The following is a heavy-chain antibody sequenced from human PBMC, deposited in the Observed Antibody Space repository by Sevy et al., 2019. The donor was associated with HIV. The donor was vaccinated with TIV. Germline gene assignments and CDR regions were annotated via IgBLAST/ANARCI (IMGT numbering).Heavy chain of an antibody. V-gene: IGHV3-11*01. CDR2: ISSSGSTI. CDR3: ARIYYGSGSYRGYFDY. D-gene: IGHD3-10*01. J-gene: IGHJ4*02. CDR1: GFTFSDYY. Sequence: GGSLRLSCAASGFTFSDYYMSWIRQAPGKGLEWASYISSSGSTIYYADSVKGRFTISRDNAKNSLYLQMNSLRAEDTAVYYCARIYYGSGSYRGYFDYWGQGTLVTVSS.